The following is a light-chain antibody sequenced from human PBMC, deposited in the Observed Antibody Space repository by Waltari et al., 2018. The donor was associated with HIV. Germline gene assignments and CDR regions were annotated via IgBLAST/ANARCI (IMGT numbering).Light chain of an antibody. CDR3: AAWDDSLSGWV. CDR2: RNN. CDR1: SSTIGSNY. V-gene: IGLV1-47*01. J-gene: IGLJ3*02. Sequence: QSVLTQPPSASGTPGPRVTISCSGSSSTIGSNYVYLYQQLPGTAPKLLIYRNNQRPSGVPDRFSGSKSGTSASLAISGLRSEDEADYYCAAWDDSLSGWVFGGGTKLTVL.